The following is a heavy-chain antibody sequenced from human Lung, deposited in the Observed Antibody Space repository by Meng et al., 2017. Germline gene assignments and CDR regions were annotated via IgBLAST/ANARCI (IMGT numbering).Heavy chain of an antibody. CDR1: GGSISSSNW. V-gene: IGHV4-4*02. CDR3: ARGSITMVRGVSVFDP. CDR2: IYHSGST. J-gene: IGHJ5*02. D-gene: IGHD3-10*01. Sequence: GRLQESGPGLVKPSGTLSLTCAVSGGSISSSNWWSWVCQPPGKGLEWIGEIYHSGSTNYNPSLKSRVTISVDKSKNQFSLKLSSVTAADTAVYYCARGSITMVRGVSVFDPWGQGTLVTVSS.